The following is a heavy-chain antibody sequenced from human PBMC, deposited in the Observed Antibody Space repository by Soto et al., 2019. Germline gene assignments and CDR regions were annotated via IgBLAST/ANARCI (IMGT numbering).Heavy chain of an antibody. CDR3: ARAVRRGDACDI. D-gene: IGHD3-10*01. Sequence: QVQLVQSGAEVKKPGSSVKVSCKASGGTFSSYAISWVRQAPGHGIEWMGGIIPIFGTANYAQKIQGRVTITADESTSPAYMEVSSLRSEDTAVYYCARAVRRGDACDIWGQGTIVTVSS. V-gene: IGHV1-69*01. J-gene: IGHJ3*02. CDR2: IIPIFGTA. CDR1: GGTFSSYA.